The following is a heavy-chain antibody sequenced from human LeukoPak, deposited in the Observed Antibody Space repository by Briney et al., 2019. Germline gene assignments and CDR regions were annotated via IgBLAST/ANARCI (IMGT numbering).Heavy chain of an antibody. V-gene: IGHV1-46*01. D-gene: IGHD2-21*01. J-gene: IGHJ4*02. Sequence: ASVKVSCKASGYTFTSYYMHWVRQAPGQGLEWMGIINPSGGSTSYAQKFQGRVTMTRDMSTSTDYMELSSLRAEDTAVYHCAKDLGLRGIYGPRGGKTIDYWGQGTLVTVSS. CDR2: INPSGGST. CDR1: GYTFTSYY. CDR3: AKDLGLRGIYGPRGGKTIDY.